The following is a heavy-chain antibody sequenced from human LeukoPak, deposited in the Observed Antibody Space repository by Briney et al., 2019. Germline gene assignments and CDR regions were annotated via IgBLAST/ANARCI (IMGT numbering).Heavy chain of an antibody. CDR2: LYATATT. V-gene: IGHV4-4*07. Sequence: PSETLSLTCTVSGDSISTYSWNWIRQPAGRGLEWLGRLYATATTNYNPSLKSRVTVSVDTSKNQFSLKLSSVTAADTAVYYCAILGTGSSWGQGTLVTVSS. CDR3: AILGTGSS. CDR1: GDSISTYS. D-gene: IGHD3-10*01. J-gene: IGHJ5*02.